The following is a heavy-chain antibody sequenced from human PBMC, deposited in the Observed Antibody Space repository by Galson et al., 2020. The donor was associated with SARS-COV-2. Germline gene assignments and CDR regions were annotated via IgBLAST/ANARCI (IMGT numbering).Heavy chain of an antibody. CDR1: SLTLGSQSRN. CDR3: ATCPYRKWF. J-gene: IGHJ5*01. Sequence: AESLTLSNSVLSLTLGSQSRNWIWNGQTPGKGLEWVGYIFSGGRTNYNPSLKSRVSISVDTSKNQFSLRLTSVTAADTAVYFCATCPYRKWF. D-gene: IGHD1-1*01. V-gene: IGHV4-61*01. CDR2: IFSGGRT.